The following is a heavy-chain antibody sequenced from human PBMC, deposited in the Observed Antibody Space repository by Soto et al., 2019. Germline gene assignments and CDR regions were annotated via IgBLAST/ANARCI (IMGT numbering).Heavy chain of an antibody. CDR2: IWYDGNNK. CDR3: ARGLHSLFDY. J-gene: IGHJ4*02. D-gene: IGHD2-21*01. V-gene: IGHV3-33*01. Sequence: GGSLRLSCAASGFTFSNYGMHWVRQAPGKGLEWVAVIWYDGNNKYYADSVKGRFTISRDNSDNTLYVQMTSLRAEDTAVYYCARGLHSLFDYWGQGTLVTVSS. CDR1: GFTFSNYG.